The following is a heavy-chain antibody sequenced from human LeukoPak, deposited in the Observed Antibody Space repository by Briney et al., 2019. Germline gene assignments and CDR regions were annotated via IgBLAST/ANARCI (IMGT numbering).Heavy chain of an antibody. CDR1: GFTFSNYW. V-gene: IGHV3-7*01. CDR2: INQEGSEE. D-gene: IGHD5-12*01. Sequence: GGSLRLSCAASGFTFSNYWMRWVRQAPGKGLEWAAHINQEGSEEHYMDSVKGRFIISRDNAKTSLSLQMDSLRAEDTAVYYCVRDGGVSGYDLLDYWGQGTLVTVSS. J-gene: IGHJ4*02. CDR3: VRDGGVSGYDLLDY.